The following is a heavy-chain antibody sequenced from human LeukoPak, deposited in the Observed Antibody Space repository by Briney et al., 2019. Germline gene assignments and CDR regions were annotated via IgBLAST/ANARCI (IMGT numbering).Heavy chain of an antibody. CDR1: GFTFSTNW. Sequence: GGSLRLSCAASGFTFSTNWMSWVRQAPGKGLERVASVKEDGSKKEYVDSVKGRFTISRDNAKNSVYLQMNTLRAEDTAVYYCARWRGVQSEFVYWGQGALVTVSS. V-gene: IGHV3-7*01. CDR2: VKEDGSKK. D-gene: IGHD5-24*01. CDR3: ARWRGVQSEFVY. J-gene: IGHJ4*02.